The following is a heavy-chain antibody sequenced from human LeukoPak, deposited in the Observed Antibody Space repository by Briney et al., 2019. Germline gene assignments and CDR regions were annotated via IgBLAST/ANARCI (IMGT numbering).Heavy chain of an antibody. CDR3: AADPSYSSGYRYYFDY. J-gene: IGHJ4*02. CDR1: GFTFISSA. Sequence: SVRVSCKTSGFTFISSAVQWVRQARGQRLEWIGWIVVGSGNTNYAQKFQERVTITRDMSTSTAYMELSSLRSEDTAVYYCAADPSYSSGYRYYFDYWGQGTLVTVSS. D-gene: IGHD3-22*01. CDR2: IVVGSGNT. V-gene: IGHV1-58*01.